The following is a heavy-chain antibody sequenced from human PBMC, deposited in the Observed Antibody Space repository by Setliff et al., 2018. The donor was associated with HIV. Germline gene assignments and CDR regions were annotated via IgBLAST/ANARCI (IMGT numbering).Heavy chain of an antibody. V-gene: IGHV1-18*01. CDR3: ARVLNYYFDY. CDR1: GYTFTDYG. J-gene: IGHJ4*02. CDR2: ISGYKGNT. Sequence: ASVKVSCKASGYTFTDYGISWVRQAPGQGLEWMGWISGYKGNTNYAQKLQGRVTMTTDTSTSTAYMELSSLRSEDTAVYYCARVLNYYFDYWGQGTLVTVSS.